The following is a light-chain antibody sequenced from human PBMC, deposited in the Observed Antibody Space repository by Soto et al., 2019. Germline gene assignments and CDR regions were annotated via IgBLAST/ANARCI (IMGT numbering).Light chain of an antibody. CDR3: QQYGSSPLT. Sequence: ETVLTQSPGTLSLSPGERATVFCRASQSVSSSHLARYQQKPGRALSVLIYRASSRPSGIPDRFSGSGSGTDFTINISRLGPEDFGVYYCQQYGSSPLTFGGGTKVDIK. CDR2: RAS. J-gene: IGKJ4*01. V-gene: IGKV3-20*01. CDR1: QSVSSSH.